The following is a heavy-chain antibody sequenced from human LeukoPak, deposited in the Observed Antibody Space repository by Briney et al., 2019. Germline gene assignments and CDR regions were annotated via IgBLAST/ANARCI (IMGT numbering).Heavy chain of an antibody. D-gene: IGHD1-7*01. Sequence: GGSLRLSCAASGFTFSSYAMSWVRQAPGKRLEWVSAISGSGGSTYYADSVKGRFTISRDNSKNTLYLQMNSLRAEDTAVYYCAKDRRITGTTGGWFDPWGQGTLVTVSS. J-gene: IGHJ5*02. V-gene: IGHV3-23*01. CDR3: AKDRRITGTTGGWFDP. CDR1: GFTFSSYA. CDR2: ISGSGGST.